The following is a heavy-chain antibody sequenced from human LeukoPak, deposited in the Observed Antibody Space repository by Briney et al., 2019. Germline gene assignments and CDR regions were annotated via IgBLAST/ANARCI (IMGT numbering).Heavy chain of an antibody. Sequence: ASVKVSCKASGYTFTSYDINWVRQATGQGLEWMGWMNPNSGNTGYAQKFQGRVTMTRNTSISTAYMEPSSLRSEDTAVYYCARGKRSRDGYNLVYWGQGTLVTVSS. CDR1: GYTFTSYD. J-gene: IGHJ4*02. CDR3: ARGKRSRDGYNLVY. CDR2: MNPNSGNT. V-gene: IGHV1-8*01. D-gene: IGHD5-24*01.